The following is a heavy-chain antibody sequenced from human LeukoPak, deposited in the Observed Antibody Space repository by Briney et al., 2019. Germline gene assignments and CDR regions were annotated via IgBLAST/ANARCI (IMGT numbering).Heavy chain of an antibody. CDR3: ARGGSGYALNWFDP. J-gene: IGHJ5*02. Sequence: PSETLSLTCTVSGGSIGSYYWSWLRQPPGKGLEWIGHISYSGSTNYNPSLKSRVTISVDTSKNQFSLKLSSVTAADTAVYYCARGGSGYALNWFDPWGQGTLVSVSS. CDR1: GGSIGSYY. CDR2: ISYSGST. V-gene: IGHV4-59*01. D-gene: IGHD5-12*01.